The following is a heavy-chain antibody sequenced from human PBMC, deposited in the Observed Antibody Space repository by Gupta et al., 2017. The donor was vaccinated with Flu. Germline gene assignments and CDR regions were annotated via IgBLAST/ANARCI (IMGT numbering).Heavy chain of an antibody. D-gene: IGHD3-3*01. J-gene: IGHJ4*02. CDR2: ISSHNGAAT. CDR1: GFTFSNYA. Sequence: EVQLLESGGGLVQPGGSLRISCAASGFTFSNYAMTWVRQAPGKGLEWVSTISSHNGAATYYADSAKGRFIISRDNSKNTLYLEMNSLRDNDTAVYYCRSAPQQWIDYWGQGTLVTVSS. CDR3: RSAPQQWIDY. V-gene: IGHV3-23*01.